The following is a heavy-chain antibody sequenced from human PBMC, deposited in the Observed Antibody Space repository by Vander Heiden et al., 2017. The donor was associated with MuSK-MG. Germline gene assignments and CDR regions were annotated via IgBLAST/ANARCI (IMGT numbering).Heavy chain of an antibody. V-gene: IGHV3-23*01. J-gene: IGHJ4*02. CDR2: IGGNRGST. CDR3: AKDPNSYNDFWSSYYIAWYFDF. CDR1: GFPFGPYA. D-gene: IGHD3-3*01. Sequence: EVQLLESGGGLVHPGGSLRLSCSASGFPFGPYAMSWVRQAPGKGLEWVATIGGNRGSTYYADSVDGRFTISRDDSKNILYLHMSSLRADDTALYYCAKDPNSYNDFWSSYYIAWYFDFWGQGTQVTVSS.